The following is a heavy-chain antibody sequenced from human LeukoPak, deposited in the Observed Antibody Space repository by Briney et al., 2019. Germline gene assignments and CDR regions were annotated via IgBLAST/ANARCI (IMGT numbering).Heavy chain of an antibody. CDR3: ARRATRGVKGAFDI. CDR2: IYYSGST. Sequence: TSETLSLTCTVSGGSISSYYWSWIRQPPGKGLEWIGYIYYSGSTNYNPSLKSRVTISVDTSKNQFSLKLSSVTAADTAVYYCARRATRGVKGAFDIWGQGTMVTVSS. D-gene: IGHD2-8*01. J-gene: IGHJ3*02. CDR1: GGSISSYY. V-gene: IGHV4-59*01.